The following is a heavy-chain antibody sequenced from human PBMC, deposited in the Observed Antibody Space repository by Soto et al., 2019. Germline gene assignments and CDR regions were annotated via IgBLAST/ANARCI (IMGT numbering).Heavy chain of an antibody. Sequence: QVQLVQSGAEVKKPGASVMVSCEASGDTFTNYEINWVRQATGQGLEWLGWVSLNTGNSGYAQRVQGRVSMTANPSISTAYMELSSLKSADTAVYYCATVPRGSRYFYYLDVWGKGTTFIVSS. V-gene: IGHV1-8*01. CDR2: VSLNTGNS. D-gene: IGHD3-16*01. CDR1: GDTFTNYE. CDR3: ATVPRGSRYFYYLDV. J-gene: IGHJ6*03.